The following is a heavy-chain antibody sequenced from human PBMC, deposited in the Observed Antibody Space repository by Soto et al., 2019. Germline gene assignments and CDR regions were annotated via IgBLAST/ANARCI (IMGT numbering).Heavy chain of an antibody. J-gene: IGHJ6*02. V-gene: IGHV3-21*06. Sequence: EVHLVESGGGLVKPGGSLRLSCAVSGFTFSSCTMNWVRQAPGKGLEWVASISPSSGHIYYADSVKGRFTISRDNAKNSLFLQMNSLRGEDTAVYSGSGWSGGSCHKCYGIDVWGQGTTVTVSS. D-gene: IGHD2-15*01. CDR3: SGWSGGSCHKCYGIDV. CDR2: ISPSSGHI. CDR1: GFTFSSCT.